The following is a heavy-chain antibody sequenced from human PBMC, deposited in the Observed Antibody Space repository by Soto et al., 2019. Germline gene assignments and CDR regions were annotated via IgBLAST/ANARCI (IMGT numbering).Heavy chain of an antibody. D-gene: IGHD5-12*01. Sequence: GASVKVSCKASGGTFSSYAISWVRQAPGQGLEWMGRIIPILGIANYAQKFQGRVTITADKSTSTAYMELSSLRSEDTAVYYCARARYSGYAGNWFDPWGQGTLVTVSS. CDR3: ARARYSGYAGNWFDP. J-gene: IGHJ5*02. CDR2: IIPILGIA. CDR1: GGTFSSYA. V-gene: IGHV1-69*04.